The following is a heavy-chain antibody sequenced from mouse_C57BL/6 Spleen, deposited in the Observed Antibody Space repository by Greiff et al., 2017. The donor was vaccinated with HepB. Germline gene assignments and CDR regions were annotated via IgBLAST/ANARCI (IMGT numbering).Heavy chain of an antibody. D-gene: IGHD1-1*01. CDR3: ARGTADYYGSSYVGDYAMDY. CDR1: GYSFTGYF. V-gene: IGHV1-20*01. CDR2: INPYNGDT. Sequence: EVKLVESGPELVKPGDSVKISCKASGYSFTGYFMNWVMQSHGKSLEWIGRINPYNGDTFYNQKFKGKATLTVDKSSSTAHMELRSLKSEDSAVYYCARGTADYYGSSYVGDYAMDYWGQGTSVTVSS. J-gene: IGHJ4*01.